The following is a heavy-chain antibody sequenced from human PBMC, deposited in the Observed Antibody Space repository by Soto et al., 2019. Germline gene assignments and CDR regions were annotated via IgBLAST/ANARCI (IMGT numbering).Heavy chain of an antibody. D-gene: IGHD3-22*01. CDR3: ARDLYYDSSGYYQYYFDY. V-gene: IGHV4-30-4*01. CDR2: IYYSGST. J-gene: IGHJ4*02. Sequence: SETLSLTCTVSGGSISSGDYYWSWTRQPPGKGLEWIGYIYYSGSTYYNPSLKSRVTISVDTSKNQFSLKLSSVTAADTAVYYCARDLYYDSSGYYQYYFDYWGQGTLVTVSS. CDR1: GGSISSGDYY.